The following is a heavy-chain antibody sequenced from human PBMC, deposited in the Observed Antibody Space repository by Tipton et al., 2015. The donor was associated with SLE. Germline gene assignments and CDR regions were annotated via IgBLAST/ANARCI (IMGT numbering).Heavy chain of an antibody. Sequence: TLSLTCTVSGGSISGYYWSWIRQSPGKGLEWIGYIYYSGRTYYNPSLKSRISISVDTSKNQFSLNLSSVTAADTAVYYCARFPTYHFDLWGQGTLVTVSS. V-gene: IGHV4-59*12. CDR1: GGSISGYY. J-gene: IGHJ4*02. CDR3: ARFPTYHFDL. CDR2: IYYSGRT. D-gene: IGHD2-2*01.